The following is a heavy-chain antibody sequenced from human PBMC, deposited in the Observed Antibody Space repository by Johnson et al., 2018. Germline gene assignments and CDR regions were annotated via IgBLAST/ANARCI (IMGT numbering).Heavy chain of an antibody. J-gene: IGHJ3*02. V-gene: IGHV3-30*18. D-gene: IGHD6-13*01. CDR1: GFTFSSYG. CDR3: AKERGTGYSTPRRAFAI. CDR2: ISYDGSNK. Sequence: QVQLVESGGGVVQPGRSLRLSCAASGFTFSSYGMHWVRQAPGKGLEWVAVISYDGSNKYYADTVKGRFTISRDNSKNTLYLQMNSRRAEDTAGVYCAKERGTGYSTPRRAFAIWGQGTMVTVSS.